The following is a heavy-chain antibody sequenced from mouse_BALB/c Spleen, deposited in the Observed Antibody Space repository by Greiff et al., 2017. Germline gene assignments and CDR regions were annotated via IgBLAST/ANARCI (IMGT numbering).Heavy chain of an antibody. Sequence: EVHLVESGAGLVKPGGSLKLSCAASGFTFSSYAMTWVRQSPEKRLEWVAEISSGGSYTYYPDTVTGRFTITRDNAKNTLYLEMSSLRSEDTAMYYCARSGNYLAYWGQGTLVTVSA. CDR1: GFTFSSYA. CDR3: ARSGNYLAY. V-gene: IGHV5-9-4*01. D-gene: IGHD2-1*01. CDR2: ISSGGSYT. J-gene: IGHJ3*01.